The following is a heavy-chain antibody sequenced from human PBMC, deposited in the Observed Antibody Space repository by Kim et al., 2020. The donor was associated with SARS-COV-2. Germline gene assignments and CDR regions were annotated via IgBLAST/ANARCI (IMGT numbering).Heavy chain of an antibody. J-gene: IGHJ4*02. D-gene: IGHD4-17*01. V-gene: IGHV1-18*04. CDR1: GYTFTSYG. Sequence: ASVKVSCKASGYTFTSYGISWVRQAPGQGLEWMGWISAYNGNTNYAQKLQGRVTMTTDTSTSTAYMELRSLRSDDTAVYYCARFGLRTTVTAPIDYWGQGTLVTVSS. CDR3: ARFGLRTTVTAPIDY. CDR2: ISAYNGNT.